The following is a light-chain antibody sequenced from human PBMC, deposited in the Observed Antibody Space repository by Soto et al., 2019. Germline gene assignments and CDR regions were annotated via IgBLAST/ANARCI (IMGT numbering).Light chain of an antibody. CDR3: QQHANWPLT. J-gene: IGKJ4*01. Sequence: EFVLTQSPGTLSLSPGERATLSCRASQSVGNNLAWYQQKPGQAPGLLIYEASTRATGIPARFSGSGSGTDFTLTISSLEPEDFAVYYCQQHANWPLTFGGGTKVDI. CDR1: QSVGNN. V-gene: IGKV3-11*01. CDR2: EAS.